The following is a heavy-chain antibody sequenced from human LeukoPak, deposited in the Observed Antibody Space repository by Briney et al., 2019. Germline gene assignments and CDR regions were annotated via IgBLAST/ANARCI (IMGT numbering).Heavy chain of an antibody. CDR3: ANLGDDRDCVWGSYRSDNSDY. V-gene: IGHV3-23*01. D-gene: IGHD3-16*02. CDR1: GFTFSSYA. Sequence: PGGSLRLSCAASGFTFSSYAMSWVRQAPGKGLEWVSAISGSGGSTYYADSVKGRFTISRDNSTNTLNLQMYSLRAEDTAVYYCANLGDDRDCVWGSYRSDNSDYWGQGTLVTVSS. CDR2: ISGSGGST. J-gene: IGHJ4*02.